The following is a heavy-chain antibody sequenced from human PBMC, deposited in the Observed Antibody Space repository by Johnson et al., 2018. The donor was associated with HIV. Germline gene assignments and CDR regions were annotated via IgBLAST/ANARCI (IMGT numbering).Heavy chain of an antibody. Sequence: VQLVESGGGLVQPGGSLRLSCAASGFTFRSYAMGWVRQAPGEGLEWVSVVSATGDSTYYADSVKGRFTISRDNSKNTLYLQMNSLRREDTAVYYCARDRPSGWPDAFDIWGQGTMVTVSS. J-gene: IGHJ3*02. CDR2: VSATGDST. D-gene: IGHD6-19*01. V-gene: IGHV3-23*04. CDR3: ARDRPSGWPDAFDI. CDR1: GFTFRSYA.